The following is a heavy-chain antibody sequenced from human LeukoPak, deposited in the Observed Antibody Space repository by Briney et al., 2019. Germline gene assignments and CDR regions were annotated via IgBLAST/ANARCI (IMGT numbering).Heavy chain of an antibody. CDR3: ATFPYPLKNGGGIVVVPAQFDY. CDR1: GLTFSGSW. CDR2: MKPDGSES. V-gene: IGHV3-7*01. D-gene: IGHD2-2*01. Sequence: PGGSLRLSCAVSGLTFSGSWITWIRQAPGKGLEWVASMKPDGSESWYVDSVKGRFTISRDNAKNSLYLQMNSLRAEDTAVYYCATFPYPLKNGGGIVVVPAQFDYWGQGTLVTVSS. J-gene: IGHJ4*02.